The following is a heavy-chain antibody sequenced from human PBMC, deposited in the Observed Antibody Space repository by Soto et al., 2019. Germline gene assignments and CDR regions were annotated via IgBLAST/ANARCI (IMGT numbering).Heavy chain of an antibody. CDR3: EKGEQLWEPFEK. Sequence: GGSLRLSCAASVLAFSNYSISLVRQAPGKGLEWVSTISASGYSAYYGGAVKGRFTTSRDNSKSTLYLQMNRLRADDTAVYYCEKGEQLWEPFEKWGKGTQVTV. CDR1: VLAFSNYS. J-gene: IGHJ4*02. CDR2: ISASGYSA. V-gene: IGHV3-23*01. D-gene: IGHD5-18*01.